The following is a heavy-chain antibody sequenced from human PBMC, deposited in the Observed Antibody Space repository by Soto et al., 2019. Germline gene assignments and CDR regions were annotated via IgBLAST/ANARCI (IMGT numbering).Heavy chain of an antibody. CDR2: ISYDGENQ. CDR1: GFSFSHYA. CDR3: FDY. J-gene: IGHJ4*02. V-gene: IGHV3-30*04. Sequence: PGGSLRLSCAASGFSFSHYAMHWVRQPPGKGLEWVALISYDGENQYFTDSVRGRFTISRDNSKTAVYLEMNDLRLDDTATYYYFDYWGQGTLVTVSS.